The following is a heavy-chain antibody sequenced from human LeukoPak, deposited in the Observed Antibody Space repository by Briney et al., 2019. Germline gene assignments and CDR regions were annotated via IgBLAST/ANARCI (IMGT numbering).Heavy chain of an antibody. V-gene: IGHV4-38-2*02. D-gene: IGHD5-24*01. CDR1: GYSISSGFY. J-gene: IGHJ4*02. CDR2: IFHSGST. Sequence: SETLSLTCTVSGYSISSGFYWGWIRQPPGKGLEWIGTIFHSGSTYYNPSLKSRVTISVDTSKNQFSLKLSSVTAADTAVYYCATQGGGYNYPLFDYWGQGTLVTVSS. CDR3: ATQGGGYNYPLFDY.